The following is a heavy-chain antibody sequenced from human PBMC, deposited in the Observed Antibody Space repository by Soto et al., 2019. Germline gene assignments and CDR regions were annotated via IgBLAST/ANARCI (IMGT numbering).Heavy chain of an antibody. Sequence: GGSLRLSCAASGFTFRIYSMHWVRQSPGKGLEWVAVMWYDGTNKYYGESVKGRFTISRDNSENTLYLQMNSLRVEDTAVYYCARDANFGTKGGSFDICGHGTMVTVS. D-gene: IGHD3-3*01. CDR3: ARDANFGTKGGSFDI. CDR2: MWYDGTNK. V-gene: IGHV3-33*01. J-gene: IGHJ3*02. CDR1: GFTFRIYS.